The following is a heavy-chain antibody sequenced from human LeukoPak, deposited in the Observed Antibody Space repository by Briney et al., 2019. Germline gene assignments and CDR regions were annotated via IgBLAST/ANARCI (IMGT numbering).Heavy chain of an antibody. Sequence: GGSLRLSCAASGFTFSSYWMHWVRQAPGKGLVWVSRINSDGRTTIYADSVKGRFSISRDNAKKTLYLQMNSLRAEETAVYYSARQKWVEWLLGVDDWGQGTLVTVSS. V-gene: IGHV3-74*01. J-gene: IGHJ4*02. D-gene: IGHD3-3*01. CDR1: GFTFSSYW. CDR2: INSDGRTT. CDR3: ARQKWVEWLLGVDD.